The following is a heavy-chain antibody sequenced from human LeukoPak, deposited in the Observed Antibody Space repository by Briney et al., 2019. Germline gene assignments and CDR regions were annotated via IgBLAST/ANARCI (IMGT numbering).Heavy chain of an antibody. Sequence: KPGGSLRLSCAASGFTFSSYSMSWVRQAPGKGLEWVSSISSSSSYIYYADSVKGRFTISRDNAKNSLYLQMNSLRAKDTAVYYCAREGVAAARDYWGQGTLVTVSS. V-gene: IGHV3-21*01. CDR1: GFTFSSYS. D-gene: IGHD6-13*01. J-gene: IGHJ4*02. CDR2: ISSSSSYI. CDR3: AREGVAAARDY.